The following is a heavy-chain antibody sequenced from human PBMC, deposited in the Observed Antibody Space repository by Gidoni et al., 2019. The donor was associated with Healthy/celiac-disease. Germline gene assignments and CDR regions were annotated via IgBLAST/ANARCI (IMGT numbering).Heavy chain of an antibody. J-gene: IGHJ4*02. CDR2: ISGSGGST. Sequence: EVQLLEAGGGVVQPGGSLRLSCAASGFTFSRSAMSWVRQAPGKGLEWVSAISGSGGSTYSADSVKGRFTISRDNSKNTLYLQMNSLRAEDTAVYYCAKNLGYCSGGSCYFDYWGQGTLVTVSS. CDR1: GFTFSRSA. CDR3: AKNLGYCSGGSCYFDY. V-gene: IGHV3-23*01. D-gene: IGHD2-15*01.